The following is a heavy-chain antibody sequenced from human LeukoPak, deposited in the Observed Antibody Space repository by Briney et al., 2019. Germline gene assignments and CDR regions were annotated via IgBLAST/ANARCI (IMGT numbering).Heavy chain of an antibody. V-gene: IGHV3-30-3*01. D-gene: IGHD6-13*01. J-gene: IGHJ4*02. Sequence: PGGSLRLSCAASGFTVSSNYMSWVRQAPGKGLEWVAVISYDGSNKYYADSVKGRFTISRDNSKNTLYLQMNSLRAEDTAVYYCARDLTSSWYGSLDYWGQGTLVTVSS. CDR2: ISYDGSNK. CDR1: GFTVSSNY. CDR3: ARDLTSSWYGSLDY.